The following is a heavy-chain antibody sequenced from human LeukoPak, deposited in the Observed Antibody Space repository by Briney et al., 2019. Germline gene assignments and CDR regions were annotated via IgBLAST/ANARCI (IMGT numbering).Heavy chain of an antibody. Sequence: KPSETLSLTCTVSGGSISSSSYYWGWIRQPPGKGLEWIGSIYYSGSTYYNPSLKSRVTISVDKSKNQFSLKLSSVTAADTAVYYCARERKWEWGDWFDPWGQGTLVTVSS. V-gene: IGHV4-39*07. J-gene: IGHJ5*02. D-gene: IGHD1-26*01. CDR2: IYYSGST. CDR1: GGSISSSSYY. CDR3: ARERKWEWGDWFDP.